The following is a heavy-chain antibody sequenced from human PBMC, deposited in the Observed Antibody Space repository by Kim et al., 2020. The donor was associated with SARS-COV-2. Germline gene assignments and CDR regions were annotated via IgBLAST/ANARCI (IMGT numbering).Heavy chain of an antibody. CDR2: ISSSGSTI. D-gene: IGHD3-3*01. J-gene: IGHJ5*02. Sequence: GGSLRLSCAASGFTFSDYYMSWIRQAPGKGLEWVSYISSSGSTIYYADSVKGRFTISRDNAKNSLYLQMNSLRAEDTVVYYCARERSITIFGVVIIRWFDPWVQGTLGTVSS. CDR1: GFTFSDYY. V-gene: IGHV3-11*01. CDR3: ARERSITIFGVVIIRWFDP.